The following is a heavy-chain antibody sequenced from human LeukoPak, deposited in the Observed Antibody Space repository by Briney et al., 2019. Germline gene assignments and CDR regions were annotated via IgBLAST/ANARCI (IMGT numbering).Heavy chain of an antibody. Sequence: PSETLSLTCSVSGATMHNFYWNWIRQSAGKGLEWIGRIYATGSTDYNPSLKSRVTMSVDTSMNHFSLNLTSVTAADTAVYFCARDRAFDSDISGVYYNRGFDCWGQGTLVTVSS. CDR1: GATMHNFY. V-gene: IGHV4-4*07. J-gene: IGHJ4*02. CDR3: ARDRAFDSDISGVYYNRGFDC. D-gene: IGHD3-22*01. CDR2: IYATGST.